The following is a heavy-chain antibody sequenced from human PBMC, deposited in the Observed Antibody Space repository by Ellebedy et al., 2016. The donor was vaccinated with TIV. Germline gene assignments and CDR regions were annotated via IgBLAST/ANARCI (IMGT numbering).Heavy chain of an antibody. CDR2: IYYSGST. CDR3: ARDPDYNSGWGGYDS. J-gene: IGHJ4*02. D-gene: IGHD6-19*01. Sequence: MPSETLSLTCTVSGGSISSSNYYWGWIRQPPGKGLECIGSIYYSGSTYYIPSLKSRVTISVDTSKNQYSLNLTSVTAADAAVYYCARDPDYNSGWGGYDSWGQGALVTVSS. V-gene: IGHV4-39*07. CDR1: GGSISSSNYY.